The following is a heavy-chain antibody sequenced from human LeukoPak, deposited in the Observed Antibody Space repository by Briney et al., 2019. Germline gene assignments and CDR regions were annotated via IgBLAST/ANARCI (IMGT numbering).Heavy chain of an antibody. D-gene: IGHD7-27*01. J-gene: IGHJ4*02. V-gene: IGHV3-7*01. CDR3: ARHVGISF. CDR1: GFTFSGAW. CDR2: IGEDGTEK. Sequence: GGSLRLSCTASGFTFSGAWMTWVRQAPGKGLEWVANIGEDGTEKNYVDSVKGRFTISRDNAKNSLFLQMSNLRDDDTAIYYCARHVGISFWGQGTLVTVSS.